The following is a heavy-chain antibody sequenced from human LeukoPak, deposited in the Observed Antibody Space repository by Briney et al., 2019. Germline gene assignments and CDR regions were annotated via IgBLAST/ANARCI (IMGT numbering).Heavy chain of an antibody. CDR1: GVSISGYY. Sequence: SETLSLTCTVSGVSISGYYWSWIRQSPGKGLEWIGYIYYSGSSKHNPSLNSRVTISVDTSKNQFSLKLSSVTAADTAVYYCARLYGDYFDYWGQGTLVTVSS. CDR3: ARLYGDYFDY. V-gene: IGHV4-59*01. CDR2: IYYSGSS. D-gene: IGHD4-17*01. J-gene: IGHJ4*02.